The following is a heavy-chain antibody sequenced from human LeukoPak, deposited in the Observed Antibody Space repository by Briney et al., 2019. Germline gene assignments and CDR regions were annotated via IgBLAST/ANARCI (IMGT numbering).Heavy chain of an antibody. D-gene: IGHD6-19*01. CDR3: AREVAVAGHFDY. Sequence: GASVKVSCKASGYTFTGYYIHWVRQAPGQGLEWMGGIIPIFGTANYAQKFQGRVTITTDESTSTAYMELSSLRSEDTAVYYCAREVAVAGHFDYWGQGTLVTVSS. V-gene: IGHV1-69*05. CDR1: GYTFTGYY. CDR2: IIPIFGTA. J-gene: IGHJ4*02.